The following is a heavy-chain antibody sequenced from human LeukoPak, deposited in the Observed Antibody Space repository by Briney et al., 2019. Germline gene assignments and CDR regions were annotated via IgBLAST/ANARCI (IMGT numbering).Heavy chain of an antibody. CDR2: VDPEDGET. CDR3: ATVDYYDSSGLDY. CDR1: GYTFTDYY. J-gene: IGHJ4*02. D-gene: IGHD3-22*01. Sequence: ASVKISCKVSGYTFTDYYMHWVQQAPGKGLEWMGLVDPEDGETIYAEEFQGRVTITADTSTDTAYMELSSLRSEDTAVYYCATVDYYDSSGLDYWGQGTLVTVSS. V-gene: IGHV1-69-2*01.